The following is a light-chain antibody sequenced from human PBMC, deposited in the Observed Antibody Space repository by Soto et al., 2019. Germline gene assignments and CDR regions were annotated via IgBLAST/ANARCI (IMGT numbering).Light chain of an antibody. V-gene: IGLV2-8*01. CDR3: TCALA. Sequence: LTQPPSASGSPGQSVTISCTGTSNDVGAYNYVSWYQQHPGRAPKLIIYEVSRRPSGVPDRFSGSKSGNTASLTVSGLQTEDEADYYCTCALAFGTGTQLTVL. CDR2: EVS. CDR1: SNDVGAYNY. J-gene: IGLJ1*01.